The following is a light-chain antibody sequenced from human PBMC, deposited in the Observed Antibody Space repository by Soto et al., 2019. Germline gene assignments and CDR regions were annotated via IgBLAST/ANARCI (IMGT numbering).Light chain of an antibody. CDR2: WAS. V-gene: IGKV4-1*01. CDR1: QRVFYSSNNKNY. J-gene: IGKJ5*01. Sequence: IVVTQTPGSLAVSLGERAPINCKSSQRVFYSSNNKNYLAWYQQKPGQPPKLLIYWASNRATGIPARFSGSGFGTDFTLTISSLEPEDFAVYYCQQRSNWPPITFGQGTRLEI. CDR3: QQRSNWPPIT.